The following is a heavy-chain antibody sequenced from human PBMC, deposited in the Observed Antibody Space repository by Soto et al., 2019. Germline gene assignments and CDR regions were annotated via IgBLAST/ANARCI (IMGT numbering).Heavy chain of an antibody. J-gene: IGHJ6*02. CDR3: ASHSGSSPEGRYYYGMDV. V-gene: IGHV1-69*13. CDR1: GYTFTSYY. Sequence: SVKVSCKASGYTFTSYYMNWLRQAPGQGLEWMGGIIPIFGTADYAQKFQGRVTITADESTSTAYMELSSLRSEDTAVYYCASHSGSSPEGRYYYGMDVWGQGTTVTVSS. D-gene: IGHD1-26*01. CDR2: IIPIFGTA.